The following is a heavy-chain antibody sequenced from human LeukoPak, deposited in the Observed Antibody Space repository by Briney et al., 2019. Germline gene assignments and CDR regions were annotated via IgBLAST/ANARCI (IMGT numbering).Heavy chain of an antibody. D-gene: IGHD3-10*01. CDR2: IYFSGNT. CDR1: GGSISSSSYH. V-gene: IGHV4-39*01. J-gene: IGHJ4*02. Sequence: SETLSLTCTVSGGSISSSSYHWGWIRQPPGKGLEWIGSIYFSGNTYCNPSLKSRVTISVDTSKNQFSLKLSSVTAADTAVYYCGRLNVFGCYFDYWGQGTLVTVSS. CDR3: GRLNVFGCYFDY.